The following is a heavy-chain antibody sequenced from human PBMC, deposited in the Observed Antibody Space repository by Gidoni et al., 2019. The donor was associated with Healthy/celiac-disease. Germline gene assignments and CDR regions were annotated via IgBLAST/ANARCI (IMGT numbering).Heavy chain of an antibody. CDR2: IWYDGSNK. J-gene: IGHJ4*02. V-gene: IGHV3-33*01. D-gene: IGHD3-22*01. CDR1: GFTFSSYG. Sequence: QVQLVASGGGVVQPGRSLRLSCAASGFTFSSYGMHWVRQAPGKGLEWVAVIWYDGSNKYYADSVKGRFTISRDNSKNTLYLQMNSLRAEDTAVYYCARGYYYDSSGYYLFDYWGQGTLVTVSS. CDR3: ARGYYYDSSGYYLFDY.